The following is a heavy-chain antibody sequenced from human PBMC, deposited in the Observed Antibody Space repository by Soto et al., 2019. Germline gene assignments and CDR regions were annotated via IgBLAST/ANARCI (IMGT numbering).Heavy chain of an antibody. D-gene: IGHD3-22*01. J-gene: IGHJ4*02. CDR3: ARDPSTYYYDSSGPFFDY. CDR1: GDSVSSNSAA. CDR2: TYYRSKWYN. V-gene: IGHV6-1*01. Sequence: PSQTLSLTCVISGDSVSSNSAAWNWIRQAPARGLEWLGRTYYRSKWYNDYAVSVKSRITINPDTSKNQFSLQLNSVTPEDTAVYYCARDPSTYYYDSSGPFFDYWGQGTLVTVSS.